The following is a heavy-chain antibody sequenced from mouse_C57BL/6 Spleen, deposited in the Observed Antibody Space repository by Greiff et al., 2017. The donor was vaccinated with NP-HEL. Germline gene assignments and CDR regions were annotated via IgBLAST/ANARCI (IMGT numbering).Heavy chain of an antibody. CDR1: GYTFTDYY. V-gene: IGHV1-76*01. Sequence: VQLQQSGAELVRPGASVKLSCKASGYTFTDYYINWVKQRPGQGLEWIARIYPGSGNTYYNEKFKGKATLTAEKSSSTAYMQLSSLTSEDSAVYFCARDDYDSAWFAYWGQGTLVTVSA. D-gene: IGHD2-4*01. CDR3: ARDDYDSAWFAY. J-gene: IGHJ3*01. CDR2: IYPGSGNT.